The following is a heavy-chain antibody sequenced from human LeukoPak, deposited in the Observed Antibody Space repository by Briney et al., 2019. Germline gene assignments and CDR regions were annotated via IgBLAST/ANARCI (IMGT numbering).Heavy chain of an antibody. Sequence: SETLSLTCTVSGGSIRSSSYYWGWIRRPPGKGLDWIGTIYYSGTTYYTPSLKSRVTISVDTSKNQFSLKLSSVTAADTAVYYCARSPLGGSGWYFDYWGQGTLVTVSS. CDR3: ARSPLGGSGWYFDY. V-gene: IGHV4-39*07. J-gene: IGHJ4*02. CDR1: GGSIRSSSYY. CDR2: IYYSGTT. D-gene: IGHD6-19*01.